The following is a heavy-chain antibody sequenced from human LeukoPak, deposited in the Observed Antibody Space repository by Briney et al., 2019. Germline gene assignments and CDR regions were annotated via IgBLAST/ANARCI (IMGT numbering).Heavy chain of an antibody. V-gene: IGHV3-30-3*01. J-gene: IGHJ4*02. CDR3: AKGKAVAVDFDY. CDR2: ISYDGSNK. CDR1: GFTFSSYA. D-gene: IGHD6-19*01. Sequence: GGSLRLSCAASGFTFSSYAMSWVRQAPGKGLERVAVISYDGSNKYYADSVKGRFTISRDNSKNTLYLQMNSLRAEDTAVYYCAKGKAVAVDFDYWGQGTLVTVSS.